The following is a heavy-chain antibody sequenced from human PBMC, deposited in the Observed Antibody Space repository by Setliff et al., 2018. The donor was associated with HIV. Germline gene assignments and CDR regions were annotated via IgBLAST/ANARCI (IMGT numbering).Heavy chain of an antibody. Sequence: PSETLSLTCAVYGGSFSGYYWSWVRQAPGKGLEWVANIKQDGSEKYYVDSVKGRFTISRDNAKNSLYLQMNSLRAEDTAVYYCARDLVWPYSSRWYDAFDIWGQGTMVTVSS. J-gene: IGHJ3*02. D-gene: IGHD6-13*01. CDR2: IKQDGSEK. CDR3: ARDLVWPYSSRWYDAFDI. CDR1: GGSFSGYY. V-gene: IGHV3-7*03.